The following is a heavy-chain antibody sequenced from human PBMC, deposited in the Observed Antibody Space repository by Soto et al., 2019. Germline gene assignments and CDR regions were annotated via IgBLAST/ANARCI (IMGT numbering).Heavy chain of an antibody. CDR2: ISYDGRNK. CDR3: ARAGCDGGSCYTLVGLRYGMDV. J-gene: IGHJ6*02. CDR1: GFTFSSYV. D-gene: IGHD2-15*01. Sequence: QVQLVESGGGVVQPGRSLRLSCAASGFTFSSYVMYWVRQAPGKGLEWVAVISYDGRNKHYADSVKGRFTISRDNSKNTRNLQMNSLRAEDTAVYYCARAGCDGGSCYTLVGLRYGMDVWGQGTTVTVSS. V-gene: IGHV3-30-3*01.